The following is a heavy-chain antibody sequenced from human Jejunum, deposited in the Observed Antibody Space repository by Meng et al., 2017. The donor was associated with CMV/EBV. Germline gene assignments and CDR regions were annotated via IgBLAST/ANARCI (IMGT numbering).Heavy chain of an antibody. J-gene: IGHJ4*02. Sequence: SLTCTVSGGSINSHYWSWLRQSPGKGLEWIGYIHYTGNTNYNPSLWGRLTITADTSKRQFSLEFSSVTAADTAVYFCARSRVPYYFDSWGQGTLVTVSS. CDR2: IHYTGNT. CDR3: ARSRVPYYFDS. CDR1: GGSINSHY. V-gene: IGHV4-59*08.